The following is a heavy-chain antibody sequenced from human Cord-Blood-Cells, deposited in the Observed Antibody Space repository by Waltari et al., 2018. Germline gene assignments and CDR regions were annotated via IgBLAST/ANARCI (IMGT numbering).Heavy chain of an antibody. CDR2: IYWDDDK. J-gene: IGHJ4*02. D-gene: IGHD6-6*01. CDR1: GFSLSTSGVG. CDR3: AHSGIAARLVPFDY. V-gene: IGHV2-5*02. Sequence: QITLKESGPTLVKPTQTLTLTCTFSGFSLSTSGVGVGWIRQPPGKALEWLALIYWDDDKRYSPALKSRLTITKDTSKNQVVLTMTNMDPVDTATYYCAHSGIAARLVPFDYWGQGTLVTVSS.